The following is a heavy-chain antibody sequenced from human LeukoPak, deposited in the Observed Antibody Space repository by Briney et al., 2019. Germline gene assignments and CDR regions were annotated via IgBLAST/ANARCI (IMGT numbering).Heavy chain of an antibody. D-gene: IGHD4-23*01. CDR3: ARVGGNDY. J-gene: IGHJ4*02. V-gene: IGHV3-30-3*01. CDR1: GFTFSSYA. CDR2: ISYDGSNK. Sequence: PGGSLRLSCAASGFTFSSYAMHWVRQAPGKGLEWVAVISYDGSNKYYADSVKGRFTISRDNSKNTLYLQMNSLRAEDTAVYYCARVGGNDYWGQGTLVTVSS.